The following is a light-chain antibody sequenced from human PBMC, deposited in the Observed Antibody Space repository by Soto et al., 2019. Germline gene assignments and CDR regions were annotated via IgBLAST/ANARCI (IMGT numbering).Light chain of an antibody. Sequence: QSALTQPRSVSGSPGQSVAISCTGTSSDVGGYNYVSWYQQYPGKAPKLIIYDVSKRPSGVPDRFSGSKSGNTASLTISGLQAEDEAAYYCCSYAGTYTLWVFGAGTKLTVL. CDR3: CSYAGTYTLWV. V-gene: IGLV2-11*01. CDR1: SSDVGGYNY. J-gene: IGLJ3*02. CDR2: DVS.